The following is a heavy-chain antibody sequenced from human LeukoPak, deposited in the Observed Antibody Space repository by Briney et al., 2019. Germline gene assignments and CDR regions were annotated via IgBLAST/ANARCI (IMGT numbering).Heavy chain of an antibody. V-gene: IGHV4-34*01. D-gene: IGHD6-13*01. Sequence: PSETLSLTCAVYGESFSGFYWTWIRQPPGKGLEWIGEINHSGSTNYNPSLKSRVTMSIDTSKNQFSLKLSSVTAADTAVYYCASPFRTAAGNNPFDYWGQGTLVTVSS. CDR2: INHSGST. CDR1: GESFSGFY. J-gene: IGHJ4*02. CDR3: ASPFRTAAGNNPFDY.